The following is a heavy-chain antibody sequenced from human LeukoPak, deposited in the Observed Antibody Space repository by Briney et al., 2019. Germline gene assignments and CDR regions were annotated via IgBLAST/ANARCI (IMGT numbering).Heavy chain of an antibody. V-gene: IGHV3-30*18. CDR3: AKGLTSINDY. J-gene: IGHJ4*02. CDR2: ISYDGSHK. Sequence: GGSLRLSCAASGFNFSTYGIHWVRQAPGKGLEWVAVISYDGSHKYYADSVKGRFTISRDNSKNTLYLQMNSLRAEDTAVYYCAKGLTSINDYWGQGTLVTVSS. CDR1: GFNFSTYG. D-gene: IGHD4/OR15-4a*01.